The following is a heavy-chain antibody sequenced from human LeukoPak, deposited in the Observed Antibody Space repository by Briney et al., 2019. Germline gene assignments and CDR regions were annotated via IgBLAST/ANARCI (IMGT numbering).Heavy chain of an antibody. CDR2: ISGDSA. CDR1: GFSFSTYA. Sequence: TGGSLRLSCSASGFSFSTYAMSWARQAPGKGLEWVSTISGDSAYYADSVKGRFTISRDSSKSILYLQMNSLRVEDTAVYFCAKDAFCSGGYCYSAFDYWAREPWSPSPQ. D-gene: IGHD2-15*01. V-gene: IGHV3-23*01. CDR3: AKDAFCSGGYCYSAFDY. J-gene: IGHJ4*02.